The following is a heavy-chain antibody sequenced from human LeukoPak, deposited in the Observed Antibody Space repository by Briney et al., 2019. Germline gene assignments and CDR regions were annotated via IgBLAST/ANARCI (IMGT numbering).Heavy chain of an antibody. CDR1: GFTFDDYA. D-gene: IGHD4-17*01. CDR3: AKGGDYGDYDFDY. Sequence: PGGSLRLSCAASGFTFDDYAMHWVRQAPGKGLEWVSGISWNSGSIGYADSVKGRFTISRDNAKNSLYLQMNSLRAEDMALYYCAKGGDYGDYDFDYWGQGTLVTVSS. V-gene: IGHV3-9*03. J-gene: IGHJ4*02. CDR2: ISWNSGSI.